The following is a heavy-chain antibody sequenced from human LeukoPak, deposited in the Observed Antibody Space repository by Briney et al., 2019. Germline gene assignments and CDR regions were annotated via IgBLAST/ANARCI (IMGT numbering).Heavy chain of an antibody. Sequence: SETLSPTCAVYGGSFSGYYWSWIRQPPGKGLEWIGEINHSGSTNYNPSLKSRVTISVDTSRNQFSLRLNSVTAADTAVYYRAKAEWLPNWFDPWGQGTLVTVSS. CDR1: GGSFSGYY. D-gene: IGHD3-3*01. CDR2: INHSGST. V-gene: IGHV4-34*01. J-gene: IGHJ5*02. CDR3: AKAEWLPNWFDP.